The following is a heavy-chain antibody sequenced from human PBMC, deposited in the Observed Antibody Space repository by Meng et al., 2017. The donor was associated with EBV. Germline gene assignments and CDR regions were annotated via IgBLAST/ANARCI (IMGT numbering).Heavy chain of an antibody. D-gene: IGHD1/OR15-1a*01. CDR3: VRELVGGTFDY. CDR2: IIPAGGNT. Sequence: QVQLVQVGAEVKKPGGSVKVSCKASGYTFTSYYLHWVRQAPGQGLEWMGIIIPAGGNTNYAQKFRGRFTMTRDTSTSTVYMDLSILTSEDTAVYYCVRELVGGTFDYWGQGTLVTVSS. V-gene: IGHV1-46*01. J-gene: IGHJ4*02. CDR1: GYTFTSYY.